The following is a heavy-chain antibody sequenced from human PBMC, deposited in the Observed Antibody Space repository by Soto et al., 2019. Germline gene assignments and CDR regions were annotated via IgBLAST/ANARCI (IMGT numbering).Heavy chain of an antibody. J-gene: IGHJ6*04. D-gene: IGHD4-17*01. Sequence: ASVKASCKASGYTFTSYDINWVRQATGQGLERMGWMNPNSGNTGCAQKLQGRVTMTRNISISTGYMELSSLRSEDTAVYYCASVRIVVYGDYEKYYYFYHMDVRGKGSTVTVYS. CDR3: ASVRIVVYGDYEKYYYFYHMDV. V-gene: IGHV1-8*01. CDR2: MNPNSGNT. CDR1: GYTFTSYD.